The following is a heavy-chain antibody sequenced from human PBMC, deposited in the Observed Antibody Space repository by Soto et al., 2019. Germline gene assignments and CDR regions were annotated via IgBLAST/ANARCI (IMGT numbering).Heavy chain of an antibody. CDR3: ASPHKISEYYFDY. CDR1: GGTFSSYA. D-gene: IGHD3-10*01. V-gene: IGHV1-69*13. Sequence: GASVKVSCKASGGTFSSYAISWVRQAPGQGLEWMGGIIPIFGTANYAQKFQGRVTITADESTSTAYMELSSLRSEDTAVYYCASPHKISEYYFDYWGQGTLVTVSS. CDR2: IIPIFGTA. J-gene: IGHJ4*02.